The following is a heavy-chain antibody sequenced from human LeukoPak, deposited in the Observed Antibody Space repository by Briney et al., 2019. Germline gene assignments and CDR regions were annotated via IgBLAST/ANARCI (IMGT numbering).Heavy chain of an antibody. CDR1: GGSISSGGYS. CDR3: ARVAHYYDSSGSFVDY. CDR2: IYHSGST. J-gene: IGHJ4*02. D-gene: IGHD3-22*01. V-gene: IGHV4-30-2*01. Sequence: PSETPSLTCAVSGGSISSGGYSWSWIRQPPGKGLEWIGYIYHSGSTYYNPSLKSRVTISVDRSKNQFSLKLSSVTAADTAVYYCARVAHYYDSSGSFVDYWGQGTLVTVSS.